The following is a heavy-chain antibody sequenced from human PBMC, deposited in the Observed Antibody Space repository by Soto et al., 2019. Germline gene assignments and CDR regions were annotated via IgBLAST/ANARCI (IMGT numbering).Heavy chain of an antibody. V-gene: IGHV1-8*01. Sequence: VKVSCKAAGARFMNYEISWVRQATGQGLEWLRWMNPNSRNTYSALKSQGRFSMTRNSSLYTFYLELNSLASDHMAVYYCVRISSSRPLIWFVPWCQGPLLTLSS. D-gene: IGHD3-16*02. J-gene: IGHJ5*02. CDR2: MNPNSRNT. CDR3: VRISSSRPLIWFVP. CDR1: GARFMNYE.